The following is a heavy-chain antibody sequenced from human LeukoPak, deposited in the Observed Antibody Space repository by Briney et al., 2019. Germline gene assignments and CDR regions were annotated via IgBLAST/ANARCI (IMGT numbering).Heavy chain of an antibody. V-gene: IGHV4-4*08. J-gene: IGHJ5*02. CDR1: GGSINTYY. CDR2: IYTSGST. CDR3: ARDRALNWFDP. Sequence: SETLSLTCIVSGGSINTYYWSWIRQPPGKGLEWIGRIYTSGSTNYNPSLKSRVTISVGTSKNQFSLKLSSVTAADTAVYYCARDRALNWFDPWSQGTLVTVSS.